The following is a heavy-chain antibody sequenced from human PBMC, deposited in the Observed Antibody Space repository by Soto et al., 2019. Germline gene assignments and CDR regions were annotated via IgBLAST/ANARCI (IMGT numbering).Heavy chain of an antibody. J-gene: IGHJ5*02. CDR3: VARLAASGLNWLDP. CDR1: GGSISEKY. D-gene: IGHD6-13*01. CDR2: IFANGHT. V-gene: IGHV4-4*07. Sequence: QLQLQESGPGLVKASETLSLTCIVSGGSISEKYWNWVRQPPGKGLEWIGLIFANGHTDYNPSLKRRVTMAVDASKNPFSLRLTSMTAADTAVYYCVARLAASGLNWLDPWGRGTLVTVSS.